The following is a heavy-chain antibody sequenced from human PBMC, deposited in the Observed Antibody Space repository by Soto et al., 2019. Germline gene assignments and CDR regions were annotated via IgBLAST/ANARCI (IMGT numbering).Heavy chain of an antibody. J-gene: IGHJ5*02. V-gene: IGHV4-34*01. D-gene: IGHD1-26*01. CDR2: INHIGGT. CDR3: SGGTWDLRFDP. Sequence: VQLQQWGAGLLKPSETLSLTCAVSGGSFSGYYWSWIRQPPGKGLELIGEINHIGGTNYDPPLNSRVTSSLDTSKNQFTLRLSSVTAEDTAVYYCSGGTWDLRFDPWGQGTLVTVSS. CDR1: GGSFSGYY.